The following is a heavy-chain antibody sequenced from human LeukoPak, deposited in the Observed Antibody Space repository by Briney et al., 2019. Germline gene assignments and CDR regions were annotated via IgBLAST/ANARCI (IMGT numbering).Heavy chain of an antibody. Sequence: SVKVSCKASGGTFSSYAISWVRQAPGQGLEWMGGIIPIFGTANYAQKFQGRVTITADKSTSTAYMELSSLRSEDTAVYYCARRHYYGSGSYYMEFDYWGQGTLVTVSS. V-gene: IGHV1-69*06. D-gene: IGHD3-10*01. CDR1: GGTFSSYA. J-gene: IGHJ4*02. CDR2: IIPIFGTA. CDR3: ARRHYYGSGSYYMEFDY.